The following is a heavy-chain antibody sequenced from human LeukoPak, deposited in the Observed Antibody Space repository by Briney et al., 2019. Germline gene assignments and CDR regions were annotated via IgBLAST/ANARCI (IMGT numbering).Heavy chain of an antibody. CDR2: INGDGSST. CDR1: GFTFDDHG. J-gene: IGHJ4*02. CDR3: ARESSWAPDY. D-gene: IGHD1-26*01. Sequence: GRSLRLSCAASGFTFDDHGMHWVRQAPGKGLVWVSRINGDGSSTSNADAVKGRFTISRDNAKNTLFLQMNSLRAEDTAVYYCARESSWAPDYWGQGTLVTVSS. V-gene: IGHV3-74*01.